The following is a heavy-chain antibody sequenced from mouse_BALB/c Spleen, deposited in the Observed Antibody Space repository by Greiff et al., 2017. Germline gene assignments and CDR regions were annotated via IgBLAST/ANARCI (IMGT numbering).Heavy chain of an antibody. CDR1: GFTFSSYT. J-gene: IGHJ4*01. CDR2: IRNGGGST. D-gene: IGHD4-1*01. Sequence: EVKLVESGGGLVQPGGSLKLSCAASGFTFSSYTMSWVRQTPEKRLEWVAYIRNGGGSTYYPDTVKGRFTISRDDAKNTLYLQMSSLKSEDTARYYCARQLGRGAMDYWGQGTSVTVSS. V-gene: IGHV5-12-2*01. CDR3: ARQLGRGAMDY.